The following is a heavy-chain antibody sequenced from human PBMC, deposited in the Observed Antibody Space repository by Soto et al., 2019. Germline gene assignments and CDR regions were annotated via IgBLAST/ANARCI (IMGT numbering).Heavy chain of an antibody. V-gene: IGHV4-39*01. CDR3: ARHAYRSGWADH. J-gene: IGHJ4*02. CDR2: IYYSGST. CDR1: GGSISSSSYY. D-gene: IGHD6-19*01. Sequence: SETLSLTCTVSGGSISSSSYYWGWIRQPPGKGLEWIGTIYYSGSTYYNPSLKSRVTISVDTSKNQFSLKLSSVTAADTAVYYRARHAYRSGWADHWGQGTLVTVSS.